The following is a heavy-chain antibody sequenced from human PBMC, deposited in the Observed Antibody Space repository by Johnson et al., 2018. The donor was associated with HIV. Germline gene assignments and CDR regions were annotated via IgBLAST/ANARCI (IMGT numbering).Heavy chain of an antibody. CDR3: AKGGGYSDGWAVDI. D-gene: IGHD1-26*01. CDR2: ISYDGSNK. V-gene: IGHV3-30*04. Sequence: QEQLVESGGGVVQPGRSLRLSCAASGITFSSYAMHWVRQAPGKGLEWVAVISYDGSNKYYADSVKGRFTISRDNSKNTLYLQMNSLRAENTAVYYCAKGGGYSDGWAVDIWGQGTMVTISS. CDR1: GITFSSYA. J-gene: IGHJ3*02.